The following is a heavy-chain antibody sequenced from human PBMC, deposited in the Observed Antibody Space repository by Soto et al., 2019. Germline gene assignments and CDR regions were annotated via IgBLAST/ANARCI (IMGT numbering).Heavy chain of an antibody. Sequence: PSETLSLTCTVSGASMSSGGYYWTWIRQSPGKGLEWIGYIYYSGSTYYNPSLESRVAISLDTSRSQFSLTLHSVTAADTAIYFCTRGWDLGPLWDWGQGILVTVSS. V-gene: IGHV4-31*03. CDR1: GASMSSGGYY. D-gene: IGHD1-26*01. CDR3: TRGWDLGPLWD. J-gene: IGHJ4*02. CDR2: IYYSGST.